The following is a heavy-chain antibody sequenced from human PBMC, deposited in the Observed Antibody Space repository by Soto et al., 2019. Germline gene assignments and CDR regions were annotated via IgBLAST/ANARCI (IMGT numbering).Heavy chain of an antibody. CDR2: IYRSGST. CDR1: GGSNNSRYW. Sequence: PSETLSLTCAVSGGSNNSRYWCSWVRQSPGKGLEWIGEIYRSGSTNYNPSLKSRVTISVDKSKNQFSLNLSSVTAADTAVYYCARDQNGSGNYYTRYFDYWGQGTLVTVSS. D-gene: IGHD3-10*01. CDR3: ARDQNGSGNYYTRYFDY. J-gene: IGHJ4*02. V-gene: IGHV4-4*02.